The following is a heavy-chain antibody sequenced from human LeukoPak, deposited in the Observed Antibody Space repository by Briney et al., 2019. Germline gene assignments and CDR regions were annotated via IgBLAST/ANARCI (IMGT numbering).Heavy chain of an antibody. CDR2: ISGHGDST. D-gene: IGHD6-6*01. J-gene: IGHJ4*02. CDR1: GFTFSNYA. V-gene: IGHV3-23*01. CDR3: AKDRRRQLADFDY. Sequence: AGGSLRLSCVASGFTFSNYAMNWVRQAPGKGLEWVSSISGHGDSTYYADSADSVKGRFTISRDNSKNTLYLQMNSLRAEDTAVYYCAKDRRRQLADFDYWGQGTLVTVSS.